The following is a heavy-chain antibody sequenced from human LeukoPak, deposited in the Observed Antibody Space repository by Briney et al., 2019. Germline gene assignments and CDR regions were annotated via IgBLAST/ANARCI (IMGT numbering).Heavy chain of an antibody. V-gene: IGHV1-69*05. D-gene: IGHD2-21*02. CDR3: ARFSVVTRSFDY. CDR2: IIPIFGTA. Sequence: ASVKVSCKASGGTFSSYAISWVRQAPGQGLEWMGGIIPIFGTANYAQKFQGRVTITTDESTSTAYMELSSLRSEDTAVYYCARFSVVTRSFDYWGQGTLVTVS. J-gene: IGHJ4*02. CDR1: GGTFSSYA.